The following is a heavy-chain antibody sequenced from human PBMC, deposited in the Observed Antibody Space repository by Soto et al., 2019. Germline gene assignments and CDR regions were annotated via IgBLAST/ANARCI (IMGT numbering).Heavy chain of an antibody. CDR2: IIPILGIA. CDR3: ASGLSIAGLYYGMDV. Sequence: ASVKVSCKASGGTFSSYTISWVRQAPGQGLEWMGRIIPILGIANYAQKFQGRVTITADKSTSTAYMELSSLRSEDTAVYYCASGLSIAGLYYGMDVWGQGTTVTVSS. D-gene: IGHD6-6*01. J-gene: IGHJ6*02. V-gene: IGHV1-69*02. CDR1: GGTFSSYT.